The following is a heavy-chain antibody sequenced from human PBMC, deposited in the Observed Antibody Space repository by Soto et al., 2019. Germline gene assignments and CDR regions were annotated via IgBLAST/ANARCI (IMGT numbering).Heavy chain of an antibody. Sequence: ASVKVSCKASEYTFTGYYMHVVGQAPGQGLEWMGWINPNSGGTNYAQKFQGRVTMTRDTSISTAYMELSRLRSDDTAVYYCARGSRATSTGGMDVWGQGTTVTVSS. CDR3: ARGSRATSTGGMDV. V-gene: IGHV1-2*02. CDR1: EYTFTGYY. J-gene: IGHJ6*02. CDR2: INPNSGGT. D-gene: IGHD5-12*01.